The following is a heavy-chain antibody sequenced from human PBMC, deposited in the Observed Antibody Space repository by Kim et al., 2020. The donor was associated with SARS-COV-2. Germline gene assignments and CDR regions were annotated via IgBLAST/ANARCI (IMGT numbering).Heavy chain of an antibody. D-gene: IGHD4-17*01. CDR3: ASAPLDYGDYAGFDP. J-gene: IGHJ5*02. CDR1: GGSISSSSYY. V-gene: IGHV4-39*01. CDR2: IYYSGST. Sequence: SETLSLTCTVSGGSISSSSYYWGWIRQPPGKGLEWIGSIYYSGSTYYNPSLKSRVTISVDTSKNQFSLKLSSVTAADTAVYYCASAPLDYGDYAGFDPWGQGTLVTVSS.